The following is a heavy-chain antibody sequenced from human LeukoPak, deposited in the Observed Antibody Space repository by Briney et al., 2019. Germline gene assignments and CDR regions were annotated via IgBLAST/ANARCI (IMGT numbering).Heavy chain of an antibody. CDR2: ISGSGDST. V-gene: IGHV3-23*01. CDR3: ATDRDIVVVPAATDYYFDY. J-gene: IGHJ4*02. CDR1: GFTFSSSA. Sequence: GASLRLSCAASGFTFSSSAMSWVRQAPGKGLEWVSAISGSGDSTYYADSVKGRFTISRDNSKNTLYLQMNSLRAEDTAIYYCATDRDIVVVPAATDYYFDYWGQGTLVNVSS. D-gene: IGHD2-2*01.